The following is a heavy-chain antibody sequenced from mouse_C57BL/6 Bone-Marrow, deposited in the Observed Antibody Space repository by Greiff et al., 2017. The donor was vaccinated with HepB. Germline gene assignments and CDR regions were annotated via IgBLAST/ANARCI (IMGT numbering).Heavy chain of an antibody. J-gene: IGHJ2*01. Sequence: QVQLQQPGAELVKPGASVKMSCKASGYTFTSYWITWVKQRPGQGLEWIGDIYPGSGSTNYNEKFKSKATLTVDTSSSTAYMQLSSLTSEDSAVYYCARFVYYAYYFDCWGQGTTLTVSS. CDR3: ARFVYYAYYFDC. D-gene: IGHD2-1*01. CDR1: GYTFTSYW. V-gene: IGHV1-55*01. CDR2: IYPGSGST.